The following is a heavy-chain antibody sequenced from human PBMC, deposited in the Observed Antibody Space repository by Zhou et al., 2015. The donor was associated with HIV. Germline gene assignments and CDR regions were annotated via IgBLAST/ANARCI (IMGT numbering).Heavy chain of an antibody. CDR3: ARGFSYGDHERFFQK. V-gene: IGHV1-69*06. D-gene: IGHD3-3*01. Sequence: QVQLVQSGAEVKRPGSSVKVSCQASGVTFTNYAISWVRQAPGQGLEWMGGITPTFGGADYAQKLHGRVTITADKSTDTGYLELRSLRSDDTAVYYCARGFSYGDHERFFQKWGQGTLVTVSS. CDR1: GVTFTNYA. J-gene: IGHJ1*01. CDR2: ITPTFGGA.